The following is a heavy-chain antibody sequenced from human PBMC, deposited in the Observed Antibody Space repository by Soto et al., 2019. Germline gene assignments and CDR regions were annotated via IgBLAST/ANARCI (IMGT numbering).Heavy chain of an antibody. Sequence: ASVKVSCKTSGYTFTNNVIHWVRQAPGQRLEWIGWVNAGNDNTKWSREFQGRLTLTKDTSATTAYMELSSLTPEDTAIYFCAREVPYGYSRFDYWGQGTLVTVSS. CDR1: GYTFTNNV. D-gene: IGHD5-18*01. CDR3: AREVPYGYSRFDY. V-gene: IGHV1-3*01. CDR2: VNAGNDNT. J-gene: IGHJ4*02.